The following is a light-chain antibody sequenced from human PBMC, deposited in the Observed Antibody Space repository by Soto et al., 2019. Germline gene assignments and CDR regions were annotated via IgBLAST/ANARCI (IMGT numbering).Light chain of an antibody. V-gene: IGKV3-11*01. CDR2: QTS. J-gene: IGKJ1*01. Sequence: EIVLTQSPATLSSFPGDRVTLSCRARQYINTRLAWYQHRPGQAPRLLIYQTSIRAAGIPARFSASGSGTDFPLTISDVQPEDFALYYCHQRQSWPRTFGQGTKVDI. CDR3: HQRQSWPRT. CDR1: QYINTR.